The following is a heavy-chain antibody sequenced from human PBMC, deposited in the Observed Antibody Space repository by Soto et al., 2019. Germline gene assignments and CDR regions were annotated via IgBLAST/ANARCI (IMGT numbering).Heavy chain of an antibody. CDR1: GFTFGDYA. V-gene: IGHV3-49*03. Sequence: GGSLRLSCTASGFTFGDYAMSWFRQAPGKGLEWVGFIRSKAYGGTTEYAASVKGRFTISRDDSKSIAYLQMNSLKTEDTAVYYCTRDTSGPPDYGPPPDIWGQGTMVTVSS. D-gene: IGHD4-17*01. J-gene: IGHJ3*02. CDR2: IRSKAYGGTT. CDR3: TRDTSGPPDYGPPPDI.